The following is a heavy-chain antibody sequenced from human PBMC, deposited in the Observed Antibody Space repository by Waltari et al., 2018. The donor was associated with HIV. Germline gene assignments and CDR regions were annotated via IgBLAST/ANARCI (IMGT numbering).Heavy chain of an antibody. D-gene: IGHD2-15*01. Sequence: WVRQGPGKGLVWVARLNSDGSSRNYADAVKGRFVISRDNARNTVYLQLNSLRVEDTAMYFCARASHYIEFSTFDGDYYFDVWGRGTRVAVSS. J-gene: IGHJ4*02. CDR2: LNSDGSSR. CDR3: ARASHYIEFSTFDGDYYFDV. V-gene: IGHV3-74*01.